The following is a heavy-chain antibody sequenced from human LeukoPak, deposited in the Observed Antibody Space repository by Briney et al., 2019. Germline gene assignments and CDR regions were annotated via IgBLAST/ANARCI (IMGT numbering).Heavy chain of an antibody. CDR1: GGSISSYY. J-gene: IGHJ4*02. Sequence: SETLSLTCTVSGGSISSYYWSWIRQPPGKGLEWIGYIYYSGSTNYNPSLKSRFTISVDTSKNQFSLKLSSVTAADTAVYYCARLDYGDRFGYWRQGTLVTVSS. V-gene: IGHV4-59*08. CDR2: IYYSGST. D-gene: IGHD4-17*01. CDR3: ARLDYGDRFGY.